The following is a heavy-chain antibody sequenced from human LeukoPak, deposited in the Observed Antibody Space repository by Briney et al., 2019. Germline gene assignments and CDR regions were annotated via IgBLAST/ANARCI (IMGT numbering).Heavy chain of an antibody. V-gene: IGHV3-33*01. J-gene: IGHJ6*02. CDR2: IWYDGSNK. CDR3: ARDLVAAAGYYYYGMDV. D-gene: IGHD6-13*01. CDR1: GFTFSSYG. Sequence: PGRSLRLSCAASGFTFSSYGMHWVRQAPGKGLEWVAVIWYDGSNKYHADSVKGRFTISRDNSKNTLYLQMNSLRAEDTAVYYCARDLVAAAGYYYYGMDVWGQGTTVTVSS.